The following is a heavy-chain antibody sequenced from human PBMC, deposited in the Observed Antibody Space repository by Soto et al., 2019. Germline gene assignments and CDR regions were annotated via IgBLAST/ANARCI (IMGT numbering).Heavy chain of an antibody. V-gene: IGHV4-34*01. CDR1: GSFSGYY. J-gene: IGHJ5*02. Sequence: SETLSLTCAVHGSFSGYYWSWIRQPPGKGLEWIGFISPSGSPAYKPSLKSRVTISVDRSNNQISLELSSVTAADTAVYYCARGVVAWGPGTLVTVSS. CDR3: ARGVVA. CDR2: ISPSGSP.